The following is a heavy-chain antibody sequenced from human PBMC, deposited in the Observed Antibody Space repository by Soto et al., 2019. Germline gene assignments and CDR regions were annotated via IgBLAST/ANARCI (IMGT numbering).Heavy chain of an antibody. CDR3: ATMEGFRYYYVSGSYYTNKRNFDY. Sequence: SETLSLTCAVYGGSFSGYYWSWIRQPPGKGLEWIGEINHSGSTNYNPSLKSRVTISVDTSKNQFSLKLSSVTAADTAVYYCATMEGFRYYYVSGSYYTNKRNFDYWGQGTLVTGSS. CDR2: INHSGST. J-gene: IGHJ4*02. V-gene: IGHV4-34*01. CDR1: GGSFSGYY. D-gene: IGHD3-10*01.